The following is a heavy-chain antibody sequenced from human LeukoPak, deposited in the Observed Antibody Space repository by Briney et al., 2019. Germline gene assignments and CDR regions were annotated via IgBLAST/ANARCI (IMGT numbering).Heavy chain of an antibody. CDR2: IYYSGSA. V-gene: IGHV4-39*01. CDR1: GGSISSTIYY. D-gene: IGHD6-13*01. J-gene: IGHJ5*02. Sequence: SETLSLTCTVSGGSISSTIYYWGWIRQPPGKGLEWIGSIYYSGSAYYNPSLKSRVTISVDTSKNQFSLKLSSVTAADTGVYYSARGAGYSTRNWFDPWGQGTLVTVSS. CDR3: ARGAGYSTRNWFDP.